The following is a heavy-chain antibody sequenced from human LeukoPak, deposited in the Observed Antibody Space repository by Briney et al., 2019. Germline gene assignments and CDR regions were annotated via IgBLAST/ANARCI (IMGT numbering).Heavy chain of an antibody. D-gene: IGHD3-10*01. V-gene: IGHV4-31*03. CDR3: ARGDSYYYGSGSHHFDY. J-gene: IGHJ4*02. Sequence: SETLSLTCTVSGGSISSGGYYWSWIRQHPGKGLEWIGYIYYSGSTYYNPSLKSRVTISVDTSKNQFSLKLSSVTAADTAVHYCARGDSYYYGSGSHHFDYWGQGTLVTVSS. CDR2: IYYSGST. CDR1: GGSISSGGYY.